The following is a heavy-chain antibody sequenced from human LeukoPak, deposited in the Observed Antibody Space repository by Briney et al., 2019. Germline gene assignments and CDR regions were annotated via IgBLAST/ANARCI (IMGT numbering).Heavy chain of an antibody. V-gene: IGHV3-9*01. CDR2: ISWNSGSI. CDR1: GFTFDDYA. Sequence: GRSLRLSCAASGFTFDDYAMHRVRQAPGKGLEWVSGISWNSGSIGYADSVKGRFTVSRDNAKNSLYLQMNSLRAEDTALYYCAKLGSNWNYSPSAFDIWGQGTMVTVSS. D-gene: IGHD1-7*01. J-gene: IGHJ3*02. CDR3: AKLGSNWNYSPSAFDI.